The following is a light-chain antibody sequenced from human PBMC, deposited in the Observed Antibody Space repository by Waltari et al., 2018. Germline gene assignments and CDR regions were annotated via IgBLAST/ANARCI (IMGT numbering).Light chain of an antibody. CDR1: SDINVGTYK. CDR3: MILHNNAVV. J-gene: IGLJ3*02. V-gene: IGLV5-45*01. Sequence: QAVLTQPASLSASPGASASLTCTLRSDINVGTYKIYWYQPGPGSPPQFLVKCSSDASNERGSGFPSRFSGSRDTSANAGILLISGLQSEDEADYYCMILHNNAVVFGGGTTLTVL. CDR2: CSSDASN.